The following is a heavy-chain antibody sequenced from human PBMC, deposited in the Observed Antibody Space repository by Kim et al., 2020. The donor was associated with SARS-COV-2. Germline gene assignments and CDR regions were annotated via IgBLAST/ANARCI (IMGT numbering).Heavy chain of an antibody. CDR2: IYWDDDK. CDR1: GFSLSTSGVG. CDR3: AHRRLGIAAAGIDY. V-gene: IGHV2-5*02. Sequence: SGPTLVNPTQTLTLTCTFSGFSLSTSGVGVGWIRQPPGKALEWLALIYWDDDKRYSPSLKSRLTITKDTSKNQVVLTMTNMDPVDTGPYYCAHRRLGIAAAGIDYWGQGTLVTVSS. D-gene: IGHD6-13*01. J-gene: IGHJ4*02.